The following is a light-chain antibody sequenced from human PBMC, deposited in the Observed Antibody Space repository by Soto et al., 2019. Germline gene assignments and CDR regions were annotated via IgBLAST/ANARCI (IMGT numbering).Light chain of an antibody. Sequence: DIVMTQSPDYLSVSLGERATIYCKSNQSVLYRSNNKIYLAWYQQKPGQPPKLLIYWASTRESGVPDRFSGSGSGTDFTLTISSLQAEDVAVYYCQQYYGTPPTFGQGTKVEIK. CDR1: QSVLYRSNNKIY. CDR2: WAS. V-gene: IGKV4-1*01. J-gene: IGKJ1*01. CDR3: QQYYGTPPT.